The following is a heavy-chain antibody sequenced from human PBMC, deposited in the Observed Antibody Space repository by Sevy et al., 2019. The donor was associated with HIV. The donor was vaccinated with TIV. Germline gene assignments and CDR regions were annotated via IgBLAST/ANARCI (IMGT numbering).Heavy chain of an antibody. CDR1: GFTFSNAW. CDR3: TTDWYRSGWVTPGSVTLDY. Sequence: GGSLRLSCAASGFTFSNAWMSWVRQAPGKGLEWVGRIKSKTDGGTTDYAAPVKGRFTISRDDSQNTLHLQMHSLKTEDTPVYYCTTDWYRSGWVTPGSVTLDYWGQGTLVTVSS. D-gene: IGHD6-19*01. J-gene: IGHJ4*02. V-gene: IGHV3-15*01. CDR2: IKSKTDGGTT.